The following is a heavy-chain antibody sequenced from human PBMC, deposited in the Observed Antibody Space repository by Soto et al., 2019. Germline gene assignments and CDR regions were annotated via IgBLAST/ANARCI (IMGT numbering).Heavy chain of an antibody. CDR3: ASLAPTSAAAGTGRFDY. V-gene: IGHV4-39*01. Sequence: SETLSLTCTVSGGSISSSSYYWGWIRQPPGKGLEWIGSIYYSGSTYYNPSLKSRVTISVDTSKNQFSLKLSSVTAADTAVYYCASLAPTSAAAGTGRFDYWGQGTLVTVPS. J-gene: IGHJ4*02. CDR1: GGSISSSSYY. D-gene: IGHD6-13*01. CDR2: IYYSGST.